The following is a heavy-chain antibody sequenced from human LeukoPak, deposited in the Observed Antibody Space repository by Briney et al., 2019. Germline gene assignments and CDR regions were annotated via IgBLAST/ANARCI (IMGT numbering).Heavy chain of an antibody. V-gene: IGHV4-59*01. CDR3: ASSWKYYYDSSGYSFMFQH. CDR1: GGSISSYY. J-gene: IGHJ1*01. Sequence: PSETLSLTCTVSGGSISSYYWSWIRQPPGKGLEWIGYIYYSGSTNYNPSFKSRVTISVDTSKNQFSLKLSSVTAADTAVYYCASSWKYYYDSSGYSFMFQHWGQGTLVTVSS. D-gene: IGHD3-22*01. CDR2: IYYSGST.